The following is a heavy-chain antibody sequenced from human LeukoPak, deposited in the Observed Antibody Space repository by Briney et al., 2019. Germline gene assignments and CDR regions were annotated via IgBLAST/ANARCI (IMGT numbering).Heavy chain of an antibody. V-gene: IGHV4-39*01. J-gene: IGHJ5*02. CDR2: IYFSGTT. Sequence: SETLSLTCSVSGDSITLTSYYWAWIRQPPGKGLEWIGSIYFSGTTNYNPSLQSRVTMSVDTSRNQSSLILSSLTATDTAVYYCARQIRYTYDPNWFHPWSQGALVTVSS. D-gene: IGHD2-2*02. CDR1: GDSITLTSYY. CDR3: ARQIRYTYDPNWFHP.